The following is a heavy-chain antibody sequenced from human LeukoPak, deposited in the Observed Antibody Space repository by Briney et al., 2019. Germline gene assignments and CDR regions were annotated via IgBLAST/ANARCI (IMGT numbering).Heavy chain of an antibody. CDR2: IHYSGIT. J-gene: IGHJ5*02. V-gene: IGHV4-39*01. CDR3: ASAYCDTGICYTGSFDR. Sequence: SETLSLTCTVSGGSISSTSYYWGWIRQPPGKGLESIAVIHYSGITYYNPSLRSRVTISIDTSKNQFSLKLRSVTAADTAVYYRASAYCDTGICYTGSFDRWGQGTLVTVSS. D-gene: IGHD2-21*01. CDR1: GGSISSTSYY.